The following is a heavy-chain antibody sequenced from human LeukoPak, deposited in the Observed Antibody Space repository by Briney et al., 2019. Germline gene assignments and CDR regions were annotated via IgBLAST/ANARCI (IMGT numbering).Heavy chain of an antibody. J-gene: IGHJ5*02. CDR3: AKDGGSGSHNWFDP. CDR1: GFTFDDYA. D-gene: IGHD1-26*01. Sequence: GGSLRLSCAASGFTFDDYAMHWVRQAPGKGLEWVSDISWNSGSIGYADSVKGRFTISRDNAKNSLYLQMNSLRAEDTALYYCAKDGGSGSHNWFDPWGQGTLVTVSS. V-gene: IGHV3-9*01. CDR2: ISWNSGSI.